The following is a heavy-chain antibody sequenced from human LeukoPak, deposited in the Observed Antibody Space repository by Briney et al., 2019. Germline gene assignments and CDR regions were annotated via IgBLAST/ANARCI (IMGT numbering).Heavy chain of an antibody. J-gene: IGHJ5*02. CDR2: IDYSGDT. CDR1: CGXISGYY. D-gene: IGHD3-9*01. CDR3: SKEAAGIRDFDP. V-gene: IGHV4-59*12. Sequence: SDTQSLTCTVSCGXISGYYWRWIRHPSGKALEWIAHIDYSGDTNSNPSLKCRVTISVDTSKSQFSLRLNSVTAADTAFYYFSKEAAGIRDFDPWGQGTLVTVSS.